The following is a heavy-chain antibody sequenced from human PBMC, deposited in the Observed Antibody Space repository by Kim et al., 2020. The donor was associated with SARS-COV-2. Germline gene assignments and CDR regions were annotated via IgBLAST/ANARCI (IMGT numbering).Heavy chain of an antibody. CDR3: ARGGGVRGYYYYGMDV. Sequence: GGSLRLSCAASGFTFSSYSMNWVRQAPGKGLEWVSSISSSSSYIYYADSVKGRFTISRDNAKNSLYLQMNSLRAEDTAVYYCARGGGVRGYYYYGMDVWGQGTTVTGSS. J-gene: IGHJ6*02. CDR2: ISSSSSYI. V-gene: IGHV3-21*01. CDR1: GFTFSSYS. D-gene: IGHD2-21*01.